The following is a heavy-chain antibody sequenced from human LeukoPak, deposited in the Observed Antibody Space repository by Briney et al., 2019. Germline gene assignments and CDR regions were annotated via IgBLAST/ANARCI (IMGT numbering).Heavy chain of an antibody. CDR2: MNPNSGNT. V-gene: IGHV1-8*01. CDR1: GYTSTSYD. Sequence: ASVKVSCKASGYTSTSYDINWVRQATGQGLEWMGWMNPNSGNTGYAQKFQGRVTMTRNTSISTAYMELSSLRSEDTAVYYCARGSHYGDYDDPWGQGTMVTVSS. CDR3: ARGSHYGDYDDP. J-gene: IGHJ5*02. D-gene: IGHD4-17*01.